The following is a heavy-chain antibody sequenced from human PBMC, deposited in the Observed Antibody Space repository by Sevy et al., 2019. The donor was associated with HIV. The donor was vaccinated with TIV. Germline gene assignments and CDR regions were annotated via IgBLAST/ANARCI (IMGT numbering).Heavy chain of an antibody. V-gene: IGHV3-23*01. J-gene: IGHJ4*02. D-gene: IGHD3-10*01. CDR3: AGEGYMLRGNSFFDY. Sequence: GGSLRLSCVASGFTFNSYAMTWVRQAPGKGLEWVSTISDSGGNTYYADSVKGRLTISRDRSKNTLQLQMNSLRAEDTAIYYCAGEGYMLRGNSFFDYWGQGALVTVSS. CDR1: GFTFNSYA. CDR2: ISDSGGNT.